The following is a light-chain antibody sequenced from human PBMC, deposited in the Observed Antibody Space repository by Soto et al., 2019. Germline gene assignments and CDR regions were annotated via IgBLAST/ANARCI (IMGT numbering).Light chain of an antibody. CDR1: SSNIGSNT. Sequence: QSVLTQPPSASGTPGQRVTISCSGSSSNIGSNTVNWYQQFPGTAPKLLIYSNNQRPSGVPVRFSGSKSVTSASLAISGLQSEDEADYYCAAWDDSLNVVVFGGGTKLTVL. CDR2: SNN. CDR3: AAWDDSLNVVV. J-gene: IGLJ2*01. V-gene: IGLV1-44*01.